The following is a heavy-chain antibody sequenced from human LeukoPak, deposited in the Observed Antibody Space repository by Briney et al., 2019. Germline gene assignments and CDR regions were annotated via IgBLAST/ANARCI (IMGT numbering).Heavy chain of an antibody. D-gene: IGHD2-2*01. J-gene: IGHJ5*02. V-gene: IGHV4-34*01. CDR3: ARVFGGTSYNWFDP. Sequence: SETLSLTCAVYGGPFSGYYWSWIRQPPGKGLEWIGEINHSGSTNYNPSLKSRVTISVDTSKNQFSLKLSSVTAADTAVYYCARVFGGTSYNWFDPWGQGTLVTVSS. CDR2: INHSGST. CDR1: GGPFSGYY.